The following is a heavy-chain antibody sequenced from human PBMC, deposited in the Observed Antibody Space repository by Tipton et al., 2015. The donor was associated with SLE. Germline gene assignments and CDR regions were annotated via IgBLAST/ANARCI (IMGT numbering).Heavy chain of an antibody. CDR3: ARDLARGHGMVQDY. Sequence: SLRLSCAASGFIVTNNYMTWVRQAPGKGLEWVSVIHTDDDTHYADSVKGRFTISRDNSKNTLYLQMDSLTAEDTAVYYCARDLARGHGMVQDYWGQGTLVAVSS. CDR2: IHTDDDT. CDR1: GFIVTNNY. V-gene: IGHV3-66*01. D-gene: IGHD3-10*01. J-gene: IGHJ4*02.